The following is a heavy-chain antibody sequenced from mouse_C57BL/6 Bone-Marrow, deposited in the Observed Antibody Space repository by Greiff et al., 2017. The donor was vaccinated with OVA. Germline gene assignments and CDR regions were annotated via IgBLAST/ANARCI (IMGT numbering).Heavy chain of an antibody. D-gene: IGHD2-3*01. J-gene: IGHJ2*01. CDR2: ISDGGSYT. Sequence: DVHLVESGGGLVKPGGSLKLSCAASGFTFSSYAMSWVRQTPEKRLEWVATISDGGSYTYYPDNVKGRFTISRDNAKNNLYLQMSHLKSEDTAMYYCARDGGWLLTLYYFDYWGQGTTLTVSS. CDR1: GFTFSSYA. V-gene: IGHV5-4*01. CDR3: ARDGGWLLTLYYFDY.